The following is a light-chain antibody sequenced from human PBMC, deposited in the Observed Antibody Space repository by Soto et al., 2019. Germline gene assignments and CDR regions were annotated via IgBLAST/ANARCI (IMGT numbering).Light chain of an antibody. CDR1: QSLANSF. CDR3: QQYGTSPII. V-gene: IGKV3-20*01. Sequence: EFVLTQSPGTLSLSPGERATLSCRASQSLANSFIAWYQQKPGQAPRLLIYDTSSRASGIPDRFSGSGSGTDFTLTISRLETEDFAVFYCQQYGTSPIIFGQGTRLEIK. CDR2: DTS. J-gene: IGKJ5*01.